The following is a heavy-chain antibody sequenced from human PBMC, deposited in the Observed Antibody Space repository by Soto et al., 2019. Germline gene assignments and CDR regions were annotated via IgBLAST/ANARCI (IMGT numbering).Heavy chain of an antibody. V-gene: IGHV5-51*01. CDR1: GYSFSNSW. CDR3: ARHRKLASSTNYFDF. CDR2: IYPSDSDT. Sequence: PGESLKISCKASGYSFSNSWIAWVRQMPGKGLECMGIIYPSDSDTRYSPSFQGQVTISVDKSINTAYLQWSSLKASDTAIYFCARHRKLASSTNYFDFWGQGTQVTVYS. D-gene: IGHD2-2*01. J-gene: IGHJ4*02.